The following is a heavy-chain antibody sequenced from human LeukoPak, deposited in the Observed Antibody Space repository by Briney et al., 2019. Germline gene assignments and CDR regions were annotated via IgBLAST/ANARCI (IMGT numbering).Heavy chain of an antibody. CDR2: IDHSGST. V-gene: IGHV4-34*01. D-gene: IGHD3-22*01. J-gene: IGHJ5*02. Sequence: SETLSLTCAVYGGSFSGYYWSWIRQPPGKGLEWIGEIDHSGSTNYNPSLKSRVTISVDTSKNQFSLKLSSVTAADAAVYYCARGRGYYDSSGYLPGWFDPWGQGTLVTVSS. CDR3: ARGRGYYDSSGYLPGWFDP. CDR1: GGSFSGYY.